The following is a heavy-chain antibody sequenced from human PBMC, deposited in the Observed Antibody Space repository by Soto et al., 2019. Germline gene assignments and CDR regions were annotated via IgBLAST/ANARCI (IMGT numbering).Heavy chain of an antibody. D-gene: IGHD3-3*01. Sequence: QVQLVQSGAEVKKPGSSVKVSCKASGGTFSSYAISWVRQAPGQGLEWMGGIIPIFGTANYAQKFQGRVTITADESTSTAYMELSSLRSEDTAVYYCARGAHYDFWSGLPEIQTYYFDYWGQGTLVTVSS. CDR1: GGTFSSYA. V-gene: IGHV1-69*01. CDR3: ARGAHYDFWSGLPEIQTYYFDY. CDR2: IIPIFGTA. J-gene: IGHJ4*02.